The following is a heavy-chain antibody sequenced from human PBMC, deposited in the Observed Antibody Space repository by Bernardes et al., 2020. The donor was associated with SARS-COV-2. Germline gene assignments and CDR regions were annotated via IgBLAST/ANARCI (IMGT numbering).Heavy chain of an antibody. CDR2: LSGSGGST. D-gene: IGHD6-19*01. J-gene: IGHJ4*02. V-gene: IGHV3-23*01. CDR1: GFTFSSYA. CDR3: AKQPLSGWSGLVDY. Sequence: GGSLRLSCAASGFTFSSYAMSWVRQAPGKGLEWVSSLSGSGGSTFYADSVKGRFTISRDNSKNTLYLQMNSLRAEDTAVYYCAKQPLSGWSGLVDYWGQGTLVTVSS.